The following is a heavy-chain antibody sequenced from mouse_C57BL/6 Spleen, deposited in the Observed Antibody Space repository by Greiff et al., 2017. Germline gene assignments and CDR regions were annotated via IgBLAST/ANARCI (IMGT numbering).Heavy chain of an antibody. CDR2: IDPANGNT. CDR3: ARGYGSSWDAMDY. Sequence: EVQGVESVAELVRPGASVKLSCTASGFNIKNTYMHWVKQRPEQGLEWIGRIDPANGNTKYAPKFQGKATITADTSSNTAYLQLSSLTSEDTAIYYCARGYGSSWDAMDYWGQGASVTVFS. J-gene: IGHJ4*01. V-gene: IGHV14-3*01. D-gene: IGHD1-1*01. CDR1: GFNIKNTY.